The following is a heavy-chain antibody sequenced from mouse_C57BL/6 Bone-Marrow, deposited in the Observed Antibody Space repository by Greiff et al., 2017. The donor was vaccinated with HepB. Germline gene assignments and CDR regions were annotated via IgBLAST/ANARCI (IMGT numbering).Heavy chain of an antibody. J-gene: IGHJ2*01. V-gene: IGHV1-81*01. Sequence: QVQLQQSGAELARPGASVKLSCKASGYTFTSYGISWVKQRTGQGLEWIGEIYPRSGNTYYNEKFKGKATLTADKSSSTAYMALRSLTSEDSAVYFCARANYYGSRSTGYYFDYWGQGTTLTVSS. D-gene: IGHD1-1*01. CDR2: IYPRSGNT. CDR3: ARANYYGSRSTGYYFDY. CDR1: GYTFTSYG.